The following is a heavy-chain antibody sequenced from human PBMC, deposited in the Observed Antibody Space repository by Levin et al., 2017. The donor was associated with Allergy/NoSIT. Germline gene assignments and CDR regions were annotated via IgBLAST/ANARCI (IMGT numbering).Heavy chain of an antibody. CDR1: GYTFTGYY. J-gene: IGHJ5*02. CDR2: INPNSGGT. Sequence: AASVKVSCKASGYTFTGYYMHWVRQAPGQGLEWMGWINPNSGGTNYAQKFQGRVTMTRDTSFSPAYMELSRLRADDTAVYYCARDLIADEYSSGHNWFDPWGQGTLVTVSS. D-gene: IGHD6-19*01. V-gene: IGHV1-2*02. CDR3: ARDLIADEYSSGHNWFDP.